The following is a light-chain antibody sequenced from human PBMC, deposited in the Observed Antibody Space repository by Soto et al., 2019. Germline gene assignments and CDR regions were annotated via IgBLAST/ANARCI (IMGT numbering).Light chain of an antibody. J-gene: IGLJ2*01. CDR3: QTWGSGIVV. CDR2: INSDGSH. Sequence: QSVLTQSPSASASLGASVKLTCTLSSGHSSYAIAWHQQQPEKGPRYLMKINSDGSHSKGDGIPDRFSGSSSGADRYLTISSLQSEDEADYYCQTWGSGIVVFGGGTKVTVL. CDR1: SGHSSYA. V-gene: IGLV4-69*02.